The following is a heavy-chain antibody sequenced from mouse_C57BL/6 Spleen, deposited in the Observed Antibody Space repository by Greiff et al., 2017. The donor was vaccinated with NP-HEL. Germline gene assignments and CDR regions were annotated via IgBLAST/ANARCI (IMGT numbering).Heavy chain of an antibody. CDR1: GYTFTDYY. J-gene: IGHJ4*01. D-gene: IGHD1-1*01. CDR2: IYPGSGNT. Sequence: QVQLKQSGAELVRPGASVKLSCKASGYTFTDYYINWVKQRPGQGLEWIARIYPGSGNTYYNEKFKGKATLTAEKSSSTAYMQLSSLTSEDSAVYFCAREGYYGSSYVGMDYWGQGTSVTVSS. CDR3: AREGYYGSSYVGMDY. V-gene: IGHV1-76*01.